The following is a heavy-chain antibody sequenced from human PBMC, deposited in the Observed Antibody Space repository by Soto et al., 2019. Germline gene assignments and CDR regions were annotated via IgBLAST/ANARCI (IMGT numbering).Heavy chain of an antibody. D-gene: IGHD6-19*01. Sequence: PGGSLRLSCAASGFTFSSYAIHWVRQAPGKGLEWVEFISYAGSNRYYADSVKGRFTISRDNSKNTLYLQMNSLRVEDTAVYFCARDNAPVAGTSLPGYWGQGTLVTVSS. J-gene: IGHJ4*02. CDR1: GFTFSSYA. CDR2: ISYAGSNR. V-gene: IGHV3-30-3*01. CDR3: ARDNAPVAGTSLPGY.